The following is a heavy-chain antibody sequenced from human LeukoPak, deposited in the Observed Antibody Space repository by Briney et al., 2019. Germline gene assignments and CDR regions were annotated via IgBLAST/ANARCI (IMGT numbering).Heavy chain of an antibody. V-gene: IGHV4-38-2*01. D-gene: IGHD1-20*01. CDR1: GYSISNGYH. CDR3: ARVNWTCDY. J-gene: IGHJ4*02. Sequence: SETLSLTCAVSGYSISNGYHWGWIRQPPGKGLEWIGSIYRSGSTYYNPSLKSRVTISVDTSKNHFSLRLSSVTAADTAVYYCARVNWTCDYWSQGTLVTVSS. CDR2: IYRSGST.